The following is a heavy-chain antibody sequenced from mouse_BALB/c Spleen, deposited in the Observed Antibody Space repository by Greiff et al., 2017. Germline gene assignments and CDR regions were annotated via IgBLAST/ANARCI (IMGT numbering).Heavy chain of an antibody. D-gene: IGHD2-13*01. CDR3: TRRTDSWFAY. J-gene: IGHJ3*01. V-gene: IGHV1-5*01. CDR2: IYPGNSDT. CDR1: GYTFTSYW. Sequence: VQLQQSGTVLARPGASVKMSCKASGYTFTSYWMHWVKQRPGQGLEWIGAIYPGNSDTSYNQKFKGKAKLTAVTSTSTAYMELSSLTNEDSVVYYCTRRTDSWFAYWGQGTLVTVSA.